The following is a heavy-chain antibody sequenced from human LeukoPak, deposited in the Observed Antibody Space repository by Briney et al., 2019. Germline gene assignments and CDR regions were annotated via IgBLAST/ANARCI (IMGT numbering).Heavy chain of an antibody. CDR2: INPSGGST. CDR3: ARVVSSGWQPSYFDY. CDR1: GYTFTSYY. V-gene: IGHV1-46*01. Sequence: ASVKVSCKASGYTFTSYYMHWVRQAPGQGLEWMGIINPSGGSTSYAQKFQGRVTMTRDMSTSTVYMELSSLRSEDTAVYYCARVVSSGWQPSYFDYWGQGTLVTVSS. J-gene: IGHJ4*02. D-gene: IGHD6-19*01.